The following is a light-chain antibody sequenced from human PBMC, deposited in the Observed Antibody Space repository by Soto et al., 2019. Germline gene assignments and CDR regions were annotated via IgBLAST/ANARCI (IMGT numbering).Light chain of an antibody. CDR2: KAS. CDR3: QQYTRYST. V-gene: IGKV1-5*03. J-gene: IGKJ1*01. Sequence: DIQMTQSPSTLSASVGDRVTITCRASQSINSWLAWYQQKPGRAPKLLIYKASSLESGVPSRFSGSGSGTEFTLTISSLQPDDFAPYYCQQYTRYSTFGQGTKVELK. CDR1: QSINSW.